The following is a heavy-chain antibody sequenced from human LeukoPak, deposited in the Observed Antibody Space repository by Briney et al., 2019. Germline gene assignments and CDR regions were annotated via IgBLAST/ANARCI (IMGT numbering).Heavy chain of an antibody. CDR2: INHSGST. Sequence: SETLSLTCAVYGGSFSGYYWSWIRQPPGKGLEWIGEINHSGSTNYNPSLKSRVTISVDTSKNQFSLKLSSVTAADTAVYYCARVGKQWLVGVNWFDPWGQGTLVTVSS. J-gene: IGHJ5*02. CDR1: GGSFSGYY. V-gene: IGHV4-34*01. D-gene: IGHD6-19*01. CDR3: ARVGKQWLVGVNWFDP.